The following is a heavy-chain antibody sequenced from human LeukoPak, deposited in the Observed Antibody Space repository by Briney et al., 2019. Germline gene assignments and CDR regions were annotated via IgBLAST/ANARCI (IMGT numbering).Heavy chain of an antibody. Sequence: KPGGSLRLSCAASGFTFSDNYLSWIRQAPGKRLEWISYISPSGSTIYYADSVKGRFTISRDNAKNSLYLQMNSLRAEDTALYHCVTYAYWGQGTLVTVSS. CDR2: ISPSGSTI. J-gene: IGHJ4*02. CDR1: GFTFSDNY. D-gene: IGHD1-20*01. CDR3: VTYAY. V-gene: IGHV3-11*04.